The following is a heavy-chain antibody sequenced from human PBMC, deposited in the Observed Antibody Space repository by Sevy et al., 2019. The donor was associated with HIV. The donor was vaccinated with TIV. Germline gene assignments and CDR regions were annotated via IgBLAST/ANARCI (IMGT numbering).Heavy chain of an antibody. J-gene: IGHJ3*02. V-gene: IGHV1-2*02. CDR3: ARDATYNWNYERFAFDI. D-gene: IGHD1-1*01. CDR2: INPNSGGT. Sequence: ASVKVSFKASGYTFTGYYMHWVRQAPGQGLEWMGWINPNSGGTNYAQKFQGRVTMTRDTSISTAYMELSRLRSDDTAVYYCARDATYNWNYERFAFDIWGQGTMVTVSS. CDR1: GYTFTGYY.